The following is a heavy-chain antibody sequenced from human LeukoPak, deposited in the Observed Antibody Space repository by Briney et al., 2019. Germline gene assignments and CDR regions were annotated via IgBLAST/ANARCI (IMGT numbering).Heavy chain of an antibody. J-gene: IGHJ6*02. CDR3: ARDHNWHISYNYYYGMDV. V-gene: IGHV3-11*04. CDR1: GGSFSAYF. D-gene: IGHD2-21*01. Sequence: LSLTCTVYGGSFSAYFWSWIRQAPGKGLEWVSYISSSGSTMYYADSVKGRFTISRDNAKNSLYLQMNSLRAEDTAVYYCARDHNWHISYNYYYGMDVWGQGTTVTVSS. CDR2: ISSSGSTM.